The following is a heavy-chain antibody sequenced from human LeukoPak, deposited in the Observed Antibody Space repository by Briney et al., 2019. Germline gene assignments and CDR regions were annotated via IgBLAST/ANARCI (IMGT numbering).Heavy chain of an antibody. D-gene: IGHD2-2*01. CDR1: GGSINNYY. J-gene: IGHJ5*02. Sequence: SETLSLTCTVSGGSINNYYWSWIRQPPGKGLEWIGEINHSGSTNYNPSLKSRVTISVDTSKNQFSLKLSSVTAADTAVYYCARGGGLSIVVVPAAIWFDPWGQGTLVTVSS. V-gene: IGHV4-34*01. CDR3: ARGGGLSIVVVPAAIWFDP. CDR2: INHSGST.